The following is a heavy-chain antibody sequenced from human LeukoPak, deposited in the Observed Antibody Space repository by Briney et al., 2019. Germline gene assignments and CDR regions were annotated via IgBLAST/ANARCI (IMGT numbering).Heavy chain of an antibody. CDR2: ISSSSTTI. CDR1: GFTFSSYE. D-gene: IGHD3-10*01. V-gene: IGHV3-48*03. Sequence: PGGSLRLSCAASGFTFSSYEMNWVRQAPGKGLEWVSYISSSSTTIYYADSVKGRFTFSRDNAKNSLYLQMNSLRAEDTAVYYCARDLWEGLLWPSWAFDIWGQGTMVTVSS. J-gene: IGHJ3*02. CDR3: ARDLWEGLLWPSWAFDI.